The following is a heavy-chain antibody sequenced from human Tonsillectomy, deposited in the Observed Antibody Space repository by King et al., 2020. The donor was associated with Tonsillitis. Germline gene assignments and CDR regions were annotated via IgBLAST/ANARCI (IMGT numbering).Heavy chain of an antibody. J-gene: IGHJ3*02. CDR3: ARAALTRTVVIIPNVFDI. Sequence: DVQLVESGGGSVQPGGSLRLSCAASGFSFSSYSMNWVRQAPGKGLEWVSYISSSSSAIYYADSVKGRFTISRDSAKNSVYLQMNSLRADEPAVYYCARAALTRTVVIIPNVFDIWGQGTMVIVSS. CDR2: ISSSSSAI. V-gene: IGHV3-48*01. CDR1: GFSFSSYS. D-gene: IGHD3-22*01.